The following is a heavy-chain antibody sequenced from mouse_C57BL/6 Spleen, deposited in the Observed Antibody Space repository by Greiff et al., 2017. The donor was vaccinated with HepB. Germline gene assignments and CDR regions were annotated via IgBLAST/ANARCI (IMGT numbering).Heavy chain of an antibody. CDR3: TIITTVVSY. D-gene: IGHD1-1*01. Sequence: VQLQQSGAELVRPGASVKLSCTASGFNIKDDYMHWVKQRPEQGLEWIGWIDPENGDTEYASKFQGKATITADTSSNTAYLQLSSLTSEDTAVYYCTIITTVVSYWGQGTTLTVSS. J-gene: IGHJ2*01. CDR2: IDPENGDT. CDR1: GFNIKDDY. V-gene: IGHV14-4*01.